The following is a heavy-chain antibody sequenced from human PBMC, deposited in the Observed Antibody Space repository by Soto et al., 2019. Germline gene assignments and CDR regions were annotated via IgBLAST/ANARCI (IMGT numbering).Heavy chain of an antibody. CDR2: IDWDDDK. J-gene: IGHJ4*02. D-gene: IGHD3-22*01. CDR1: GFSLSTSGMC. Sequence: SGPTLVNPTQTLTLTCTFSGFSLSTSGMCVSWIRQPPGKALEWLARIDWDDDKYYSTSLKTRLTISKDTSKNQVVLTMTNMDPVDTATYYCARISYYDSSGYSYYFDYWGQGTLVTVSS. V-gene: IGHV2-70*11. CDR3: ARISYYDSSGYSYYFDY.